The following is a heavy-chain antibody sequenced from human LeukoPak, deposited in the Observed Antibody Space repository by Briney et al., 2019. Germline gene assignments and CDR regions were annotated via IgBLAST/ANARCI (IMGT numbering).Heavy chain of an antibody. Sequence: GGSLRLSCAASGFTFSSYGMSWVCQAPGKGLEWVSAISGSGGSTYYADSVKGRFTISRDNSKNTLYLQMNSLRAEDTAVYYCAKGGYGSGRYWFDPWGQGTLVTVSS. J-gene: IGHJ5*02. CDR1: GFTFSSYG. D-gene: IGHD3-10*01. CDR2: ISGSGGST. CDR3: AKGGYGSGRYWFDP. V-gene: IGHV3-23*01.